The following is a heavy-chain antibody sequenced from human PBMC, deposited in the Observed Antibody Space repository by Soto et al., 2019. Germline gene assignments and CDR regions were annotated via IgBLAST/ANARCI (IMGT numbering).Heavy chain of an antibody. J-gene: IGHJ6*02. CDR2: IYYTGIT. CDR3: ARSSGYFYYSLDV. D-gene: IGHD6-6*01. Sequence: PSETLSLTCAVSGGSISGDPYYWGWIRQPPGKGLEWIGTIYYTGITYYKPSLKSRVTIAVDTSKRQFSLELSSVTAADTAVYYCARSSGYFYYSLDVWGPGTTVTVSS. V-gene: IGHV4-39*01. CDR1: GGSISGDPYY.